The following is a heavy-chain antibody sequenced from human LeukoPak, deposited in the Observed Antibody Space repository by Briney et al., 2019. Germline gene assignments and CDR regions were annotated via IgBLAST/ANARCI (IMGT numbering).Heavy chain of an antibody. V-gene: IGHV3-64*01. J-gene: IGHJ4*02. CDR1: RFTFSSYA. Sequence: GGSLRLSWAAARFTFSSYAMHWVRQAPGKGLEYVSAISSNGCSTYYANSVKGRFTISRDNSKNTLYLQMGRLSAEDMAVYYCARGVLARGRSGWYFDYWGQGTLVTVSS. CDR3: ARGVLARGRSGWYFDY. CDR2: ISSNGCST. D-gene: IGHD6-19*01.